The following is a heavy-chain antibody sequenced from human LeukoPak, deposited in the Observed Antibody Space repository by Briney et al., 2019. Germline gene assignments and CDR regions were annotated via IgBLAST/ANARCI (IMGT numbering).Heavy chain of an antibody. Sequence: GASVKVSCKASGYTFTGYYMHWVRQAPGQGLEWMGWINPNNGGTNYARKFQGRVTMTLDTSISTAYMELSRLRSDDTAIYYCARVDGGEWYYFDYWGQGTLVTVSS. D-gene: IGHD2-8*02. J-gene: IGHJ4*02. V-gene: IGHV1-2*02. CDR3: ARVDGGEWYYFDY. CDR1: GYTFTGYY. CDR2: INPNNGGT.